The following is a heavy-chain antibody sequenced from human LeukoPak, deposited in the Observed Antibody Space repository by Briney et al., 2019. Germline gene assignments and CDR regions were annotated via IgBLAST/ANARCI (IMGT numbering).Heavy chain of an antibody. D-gene: IGHD6-19*01. V-gene: IGHV3-64*01. Sequence: GGSLRLSCAASGFTFSSYWMHWVRQAPGKGLEFVSAISKNGRNTYYGNSMKGRFTISRDISKNTLYLQMGSLRPEDMAVYYWARVDSGSACASWGQGILVTVSS. CDR2: ISKNGRNT. CDR3: ARVDSGSACAS. CDR1: GFTFSSYW. J-gene: IGHJ1*01.